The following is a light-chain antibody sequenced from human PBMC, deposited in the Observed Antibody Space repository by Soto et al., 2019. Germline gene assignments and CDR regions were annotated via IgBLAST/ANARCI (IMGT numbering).Light chain of an antibody. J-gene: IGKJ1*01. CDR2: GAS. Sequence: IVMTQSPATLSVSPGERATLSCRASQSIDRKLAWYQQRPGQAPRLLIYGASTRATGIPARFSGSGSGTEFTLTISGLQYEDFGAFYCQQYHSWRTFGQGTNVEIK. CDR1: QSIDRK. V-gene: IGKV3-15*01. CDR3: QQYHSWRT.